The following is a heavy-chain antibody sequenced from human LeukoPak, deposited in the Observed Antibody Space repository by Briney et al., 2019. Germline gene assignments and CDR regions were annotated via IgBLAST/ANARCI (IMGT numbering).Heavy chain of an antibody. CDR1: GFTFSDYG. Sequence: PGKSLRLSCAASGFTFSDYGMHWVRQAPGKGLEWVAFVWSDGSNEYYPASVKGRFIISRDNSKNTLYLQMNSLRAEDTAVYYCAKRGYDSSGCSIYWYFDLWGRGTLVTVSS. CDR2: VWSDGSNE. CDR3: AKRGYDSSGCSIYWYFDL. V-gene: IGHV3-33*06. J-gene: IGHJ2*01. D-gene: IGHD3-22*01.